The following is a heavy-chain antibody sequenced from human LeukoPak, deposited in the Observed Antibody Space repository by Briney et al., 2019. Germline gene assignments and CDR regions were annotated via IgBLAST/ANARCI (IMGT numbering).Heavy chain of an antibody. CDR1: CGSISSYY. CDR2: IYYSGST. CDR3: ARVAGITGTNYWYFDL. Sequence: NPSETLSLTCTVSCGSISSYYWSWIRQPPGKGLEGRGYIYYSGSTHYNPSLKSRVTISVDTSKNQFSLKLSSVPAADTAVYYCARVAGITGTNYWYFDLWGRGSLVTVSS. D-gene: IGHD1-7*01. J-gene: IGHJ2*01. V-gene: IGHV4-59*01.